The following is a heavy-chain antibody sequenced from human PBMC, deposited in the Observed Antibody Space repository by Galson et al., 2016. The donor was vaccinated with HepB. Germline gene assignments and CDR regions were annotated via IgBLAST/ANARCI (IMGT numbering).Heavy chain of an antibody. CDR2: INHNRRT. D-gene: IGHD5-18*01. V-gene: IGHV4-34*01. CDR1: GGSITSGDYY. Sequence: SETLSLTCAVSGGSITSGDYYWGWIRQPPGKGLEWIGEINHNRRTTYNPSLESRVTISLDASKNQFSLIMTSMTVADTGVYYCARGLGHSPQSWGQGNLVTVSS. J-gene: IGHJ5*02. CDR3: ARGLGHSPQS.